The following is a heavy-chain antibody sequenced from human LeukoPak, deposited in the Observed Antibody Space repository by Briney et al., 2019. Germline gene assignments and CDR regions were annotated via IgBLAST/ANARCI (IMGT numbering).Heavy chain of an antibody. D-gene: IGHD3-10*01. J-gene: IGHJ4*02. CDR3: ARGSYYYGSGSKSRGGDY. CDR2: MNPNSGNT. V-gene: IGHV1-8*01. CDR1: GYTFTSYD. Sequence: ASVKVSCKAFGYTFTSYDINWVRQATGQGLEWMGWMNPNSGNTGYAQKFQGRVTMTRNTSISTAYMELSSLRSEDTAVYYCARGSYYYGSGSKSRGGDYWGQGTLVTVSS.